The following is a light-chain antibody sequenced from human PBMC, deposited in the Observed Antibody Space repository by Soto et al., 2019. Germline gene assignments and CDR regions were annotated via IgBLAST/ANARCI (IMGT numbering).Light chain of an antibody. Sequence: QSVLTQPASVSGSPGQSITISCTGTSSDVGSYNVVSWYQQHPGKAPKLMIYEVSKRPSGVSTRFSGSKSGTTASLTISGLQAEDEADYYCCSYAGSSTYVFGTGTKVTVL. V-gene: IGLV2-23*02. J-gene: IGLJ1*01. CDR2: EVS. CDR3: CSYAGSSTYV. CDR1: SSDVGSYNV.